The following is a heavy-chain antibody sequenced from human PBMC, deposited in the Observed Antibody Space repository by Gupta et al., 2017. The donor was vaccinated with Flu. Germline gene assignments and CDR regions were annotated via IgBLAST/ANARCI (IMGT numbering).Heavy chain of an antibody. J-gene: IGHJ4*02. V-gene: IGHV3-23*01. CDR2: ITARGDDT. Sequence: EVQLLESGGGLVQPGGSLRLSCAASGFTFSSYAMSWVRQAPGKGLEWVSAITARGDDTYYVASVKGRFSVSRDNSKNTLFLQLNSLRVEDTAVYYCAKDVGRCSGGTCYALDYWGQGTLITVSS. D-gene: IGHD2-15*01. CDR1: GFTFSSYA. CDR3: AKDVGRCSGGTCYALDY.